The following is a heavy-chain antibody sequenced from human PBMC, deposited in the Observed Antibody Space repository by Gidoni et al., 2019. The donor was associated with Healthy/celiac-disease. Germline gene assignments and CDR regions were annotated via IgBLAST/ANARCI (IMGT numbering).Heavy chain of an antibody. J-gene: IGHJ4*02. CDR3: AKGRRLLVDY. V-gene: IGHV3-30*18. CDR2: ISYDGSNK. Sequence: QVQLVESGGGVVQPGRSLRLSCAASGFTFSSYGMHWVRQAPGKGLEWVAVISYDGSNKYYADSVKGRFTISRDNSKNTLYLQMNSLRAEDTAVYYCAKGRRLLVDYWGQGTLVTVSS. CDR1: GFTFSSYG. D-gene: IGHD4-17*01.